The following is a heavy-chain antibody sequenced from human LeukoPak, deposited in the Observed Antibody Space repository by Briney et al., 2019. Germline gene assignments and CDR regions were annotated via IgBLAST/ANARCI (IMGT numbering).Heavy chain of an antibody. D-gene: IGHD3-16*02. V-gene: IGHV4-34*01. J-gene: IGHJ4*02. CDR1: GGSFSGYY. CDR2: INHSGST. Sequence: PSETLSLTCVVYGGSFSGYYWSWIRQPPGKGLEWIGEINHSGSTNYNPSLKSRVTISVDTSKNQFSLKLSSVTAADTAVYYCARGPYDYVWGSYRSAPVDYWGQGTLVTVSS. CDR3: ARGPYDYVWGSYRSAPVDY.